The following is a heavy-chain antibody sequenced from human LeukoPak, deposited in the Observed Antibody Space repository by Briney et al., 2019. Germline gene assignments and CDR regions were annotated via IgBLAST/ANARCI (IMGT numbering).Heavy chain of an antibody. J-gene: IGHJ4*02. CDR3: AKTLWGPRSCPDY. CDR2: ISYDGSNK. D-gene: IGHD3-16*01. V-gene: IGHV3-30-3*02. CDR1: GFTFSTYA. Sequence: AGGSLRLSCAASGFTFSTYAMHWVRQAPGKGLEWVAVISYDGSNKYYADSVKGRFTISRDNSKNTLYLQMNSLRAEDTAVYYCAKTLWGPRSCPDYWGQGTLVTVSS.